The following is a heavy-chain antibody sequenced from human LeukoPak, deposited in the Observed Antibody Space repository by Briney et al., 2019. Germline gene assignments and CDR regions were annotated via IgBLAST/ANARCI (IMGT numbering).Heavy chain of an antibody. CDR3: ARGSYYYGSGSYYNAPPLDY. CDR2: IYYSGST. D-gene: IGHD3-10*01. J-gene: IGHJ4*02. V-gene: IGHV4-59*12. Sequence: SETLSLTCTVSGGSISSYYWSWIRQPPGKGLEWIGYIYYSGSTNYNPSLKSRVTISVDTSKNQFSLKLSSVTAADTALYYCARGSYYYGSGSYYNAPPLDYWGQGTLLTVSS. CDR1: GGSISSYY.